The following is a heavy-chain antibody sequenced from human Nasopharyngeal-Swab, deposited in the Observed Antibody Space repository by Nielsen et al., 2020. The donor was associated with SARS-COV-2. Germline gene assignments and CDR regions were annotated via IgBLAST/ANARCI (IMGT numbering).Heavy chain of an antibody. V-gene: IGHV1-24*01. CDR2: FDPEDGET. CDR3: ATTFTALSHYDSSGYSWSRPFDY. D-gene: IGHD3-22*01. J-gene: IGHJ4*02. Sequence: ASVKVSCKVSGYTLTELSMHWVRQAPGKGLEWMGGFDPEDGETIYAQKFQGRVTMTEDTSTDTAYMELSSLRSEDTAVYYCATTFTALSHYDSSGYSWSRPFDYWGQGTLVTVSS. CDR1: GYTLTELS.